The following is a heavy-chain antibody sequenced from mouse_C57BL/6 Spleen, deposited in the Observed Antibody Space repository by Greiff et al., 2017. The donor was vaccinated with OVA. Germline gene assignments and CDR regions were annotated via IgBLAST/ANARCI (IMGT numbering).Heavy chain of an antibody. CDR1: GYTFTDYY. Sequence: VQLQQSGPELVKPGASVKISCKASGYTFTDYYMNWVKQSHGKSLEWIGDINPNNGGTSYNQKFKGKATLTVDKSSSTAYMELRSLTSEDSAVYYCARAMASTWGYWGQGTTLTVSS. D-gene: IGHD2-3*01. V-gene: IGHV1-26*01. J-gene: IGHJ2*01. CDR2: INPNNGGT. CDR3: ARAMASTWGY.